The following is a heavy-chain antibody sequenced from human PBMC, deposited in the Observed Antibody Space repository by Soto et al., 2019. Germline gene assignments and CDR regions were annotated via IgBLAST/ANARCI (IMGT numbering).Heavy chain of an antibody. J-gene: IGHJ6*02. Sequence: GGSLRLSCAASGFTFSSYGMHWVSQAPGKGLEWVAVIWYDGSNKYYADSVKGRFTISRDNSKNTLYLQMNSLRAEDTAVYYCARDGRVFEQLAYYGMDVWGQGTTVTVSS. CDR2: IWYDGSNK. D-gene: IGHD6-6*01. V-gene: IGHV3-33*01. CDR1: GFTFSSYG. CDR3: ARDGRVFEQLAYYGMDV.